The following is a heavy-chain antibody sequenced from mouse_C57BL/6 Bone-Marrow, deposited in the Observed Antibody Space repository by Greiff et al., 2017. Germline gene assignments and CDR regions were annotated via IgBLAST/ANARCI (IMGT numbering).Heavy chain of an antibody. CDR2: IYPRDGST. CDR3: ARNYGSSYRFDV. J-gene: IGHJ1*03. V-gene: IGHV1-78*01. CDR1: GYTFTDHT. Sequence: VQVVESDAELVKPGASVKISCKVSGYTFTDHTIHWMKQRPEQGLEWIGYIYPRDGSTKYNEKFQGKATLTADKSSSTAYMQLNSLTSEDSAVYFCARNYGSSYRFDVWGTGTTVTVSS. D-gene: IGHD1-1*01.